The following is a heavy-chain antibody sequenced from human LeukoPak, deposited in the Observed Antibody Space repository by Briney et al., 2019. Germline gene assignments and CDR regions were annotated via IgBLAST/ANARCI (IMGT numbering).Heavy chain of an antibody. CDR2: IYTDGST. CDR1: GFPFSSYA. CDR3: ARGAGPPLRAFDI. V-gene: IGHV4-4*07. Sequence: GSLRLSCAASGFPFSSYAMSWVRQPAGKGLEWIGRIYTDGSTYYNPSLKSRLTVSVDTSRNQFSLNLSSVTAADTAVYYCARGAGPPLRAFDIWGQGTMVTVSS. J-gene: IGHJ3*02.